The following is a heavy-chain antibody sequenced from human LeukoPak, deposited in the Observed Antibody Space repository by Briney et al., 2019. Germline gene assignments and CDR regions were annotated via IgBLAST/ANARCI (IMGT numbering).Heavy chain of an antibody. CDR1: GFTFSSYA. Sequence: GGSLRLSCAASGFTFSSYAMSWVRQAPGKGLEWVAVISYDGSNKYYADSVKGRFTISRDNSKNTLYLQMNSLRAEDTAVYYCAREVGATFDYWGQGTLVTVSS. CDR2: ISYDGSNK. J-gene: IGHJ4*02. D-gene: IGHD1-26*01. CDR3: AREVGATFDY. V-gene: IGHV3-30-3*01.